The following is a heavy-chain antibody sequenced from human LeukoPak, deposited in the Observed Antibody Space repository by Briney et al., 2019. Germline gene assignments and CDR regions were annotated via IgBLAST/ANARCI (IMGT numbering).Heavy chain of an antibody. D-gene: IGHD2-2*01. CDR2: IYSGGST. Sequence: PGGSLRLSCAASGFTFSSYAMSWVRQAPGKGLEWVSVIYSGGSTYYADSVKGRFTISRDNSKNTLYLQMNSLRAEDTAVYYCARLVVPAQDAFDIWGQGTMVTVSS. CDR3: ARLVVPAQDAFDI. J-gene: IGHJ3*02. V-gene: IGHV3-53*01. CDR1: GFTFSSYA.